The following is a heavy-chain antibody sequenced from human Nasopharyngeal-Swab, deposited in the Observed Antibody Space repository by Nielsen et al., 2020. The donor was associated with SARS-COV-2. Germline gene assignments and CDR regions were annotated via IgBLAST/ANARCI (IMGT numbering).Heavy chain of an antibody. D-gene: IGHD6-6*01. CDR1: GFTFSDYY. V-gene: IGHV3-11*04. CDR3: ARGGTYSSSDFDN. J-gene: IGHJ4*02. Sequence: GGSLRLSCVASGFTFSDYYMAWIRQAPGKGLEWLSYISTSGRTTDSADSVKGRFTISRDNANNLLFLQMNSLRVEDTGVYYCARGGTYSSSDFDNWGQGTLATVSS. CDR2: ISTSGRTT.